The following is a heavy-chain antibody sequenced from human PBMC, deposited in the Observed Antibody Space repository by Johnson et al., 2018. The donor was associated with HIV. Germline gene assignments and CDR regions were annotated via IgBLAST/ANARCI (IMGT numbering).Heavy chain of an antibody. Sequence: QVQLVESGGGVVQPGRSLRLSCAVSGFTFSSYAMHWVRQAPGEGLEWVSVIYSGGNTYNADSVKGRFTISRDNPRNTLYLQMSSLKTDDTAVYYCTTAIVIDAFDIWGQGTMVTGSS. CDR1: GFTFSSYA. CDR3: TTAIVIDAFDI. J-gene: IGHJ3*02. D-gene: IGHD3-16*02. CDR2: IYSGGNT. V-gene: IGHV3-NL1*01.